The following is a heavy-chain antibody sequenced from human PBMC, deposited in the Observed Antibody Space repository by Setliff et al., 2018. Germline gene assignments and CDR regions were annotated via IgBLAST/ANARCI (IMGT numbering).Heavy chain of an antibody. V-gene: IGHV4-39*01. CDR2: ISYSGTP. D-gene: IGHD3-10*01. CDR3: VRPGGIRGRGYNYYYYYMDV. J-gene: IGHJ6*03. Sequence: PSETLSLTCTVSDDSFTSSRYYWGWIRQAPGSGLEWIGSISYSGTPYYNASVESRVTISIDTSRNQFSLELRSVTVADTATYYCVRPGGIRGRGYNYYYYYMDVWGKGTTVTVSS. CDR1: DDSFTSSRYY.